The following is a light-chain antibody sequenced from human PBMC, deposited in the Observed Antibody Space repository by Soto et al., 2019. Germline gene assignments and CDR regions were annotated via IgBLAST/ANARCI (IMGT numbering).Light chain of an antibody. V-gene: IGKV4-1*01. CDR1: QSVLYSSNNKNY. CDR3: QQYYSTPFT. Sequence: DIVMTQSPDSLAVSLGERATINCKSSQSVLYSSNNKNYLAWYQQKPGQPPKLLIYWASTRESGVPERFSGSGSGTDFPLTICSLQAEDVAVYYCQQYYSTPFTFGQGTKLEIK. CDR2: WAS. J-gene: IGKJ2*01.